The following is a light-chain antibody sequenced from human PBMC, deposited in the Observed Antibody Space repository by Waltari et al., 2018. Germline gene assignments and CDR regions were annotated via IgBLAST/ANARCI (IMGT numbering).Light chain of an antibody. V-gene: IGLV2-14*03. CDR3: SSYISSSTLEL. Sequence: QSALPQPASVSGSPGQSITISCTGTSSDVGGYNYVSWYQQHPGKAPKLIIYDVSNRPSGVSNRFSGSKSGNTASLTISGLQAEDEADYYCSSYISSSTLELFGGGTSLTVL. J-gene: IGLJ2*01. CDR2: DVS. CDR1: SSDVGGYNY.